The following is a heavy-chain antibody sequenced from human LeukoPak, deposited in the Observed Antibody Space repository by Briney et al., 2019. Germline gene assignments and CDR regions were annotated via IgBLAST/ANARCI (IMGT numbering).Heavy chain of an antibody. D-gene: IGHD5-18*01. Sequence: SETLSLTCAVSGYSISSAYFWGLIRQPPGKGLEWIGSIHHSGDTYYNPSLKSRVTISVDTSKNQFSLKLSSVTAADTAVYYCARIGSRSRYSFIVRFDPWGQGTLVTVSS. CDR1: GYSISSAYF. V-gene: IGHV4-38-2*01. J-gene: IGHJ5*02. CDR3: ARIGSRSRYSFIVRFDP. CDR2: IHHSGDT.